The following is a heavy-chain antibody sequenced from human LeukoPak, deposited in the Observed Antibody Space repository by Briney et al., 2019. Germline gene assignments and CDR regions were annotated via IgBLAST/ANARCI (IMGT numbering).Heavy chain of an antibody. CDR1: GYTFSDSY. D-gene: IGHD6-6*01. Sequence: GASVKVSCKASGYTFSDSYMHWVRQAPGQGLEWMGRTNPNSGGANYGQKFQGRVTMTRDTSVSTAFMELSRLTSDDTAFYYCARDGQLANFDYWGQGTLVTVSS. CDR3: ARDGQLANFDY. V-gene: IGHV1-2*06. CDR2: TNPNSGGA. J-gene: IGHJ4*02.